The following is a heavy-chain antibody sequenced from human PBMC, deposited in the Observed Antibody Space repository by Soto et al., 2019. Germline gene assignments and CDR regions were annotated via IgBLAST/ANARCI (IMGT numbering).Heavy chain of an antibody. Sequence: PGGSLRLSCAASGFTFSDYYMSWIRQAPGKGLEWVSAISDSGDKTYYADSVKGRFTVSRDNSKNTLYLQMNSLRAEDTAVYFCAKDPNDYDSSAYYVDYWGRGTLVTVSS. V-gene: IGHV3-23*01. CDR2: ISDSGDKT. CDR3: AKDPNDYDSSAYYVDY. D-gene: IGHD3-22*01. CDR1: GFTFSDYY. J-gene: IGHJ4*02.